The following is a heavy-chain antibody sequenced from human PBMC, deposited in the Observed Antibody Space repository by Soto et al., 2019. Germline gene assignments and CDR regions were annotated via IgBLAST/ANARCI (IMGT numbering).Heavy chain of an antibody. J-gene: IGHJ4*02. D-gene: IGHD1-26*01. CDR3: AREPGSGSYYYFDY. CDR2: IWYDGSNK. Sequence: GGSLRLSCAASGFTFSSYGMHWVRQAPGKGLEWVAVIWYDGSNKYYADSVKGRFTISRDNSKNTLYLQMNSLRAEDTAVYYCAREPGSGSYYYFDYWGQGTLVTVSS. V-gene: IGHV3-33*01. CDR1: GFTFSSYG.